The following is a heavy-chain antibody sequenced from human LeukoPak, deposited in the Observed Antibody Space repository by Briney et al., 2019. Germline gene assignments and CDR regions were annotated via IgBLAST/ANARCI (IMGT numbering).Heavy chain of an antibody. J-gene: IGHJ4*02. CDR1: GFTVSSNY. D-gene: IGHD3-22*01. V-gene: IGHV3-53*01. Sequence: GGSLRLSCAASGFTVSSNYMDWVRQAPGKGLDWVAVILSGGSTYYADSVKGRFTISRDNSKNTLYLQMNSLRAEDTAVYYCAKDQVPTMIVVVITFAFDYWGQGTLVTVSS. CDR2: ILSGGST. CDR3: AKDQVPTMIVVVITFAFDY.